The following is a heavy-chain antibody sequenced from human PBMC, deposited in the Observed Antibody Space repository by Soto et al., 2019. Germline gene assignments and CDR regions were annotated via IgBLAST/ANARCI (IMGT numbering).Heavy chain of an antibody. V-gene: IGHV4-34*09. CDR1: CGSFCGYY. CDR2: ISYXXST. CDR3: ARVPEY. Sequence: TLSLTYAVYCGSFCGYYWSWIRQHPGKXLEWIGSISYXXSTNYNPXXKSPATISVDTSKKQFSMKLSSVTAADTAVYYCARVPEYWGQGTLVT. J-gene: IGHJ4*02.